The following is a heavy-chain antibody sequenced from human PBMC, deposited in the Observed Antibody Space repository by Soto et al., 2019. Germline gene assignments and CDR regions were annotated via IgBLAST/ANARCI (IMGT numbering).Heavy chain of an antibody. CDR3: AKCPDWNDVKYFDY. D-gene: IGHD1-1*01. J-gene: IGHJ4*02. Sequence: PGGYLRLSCAASGFTFSSYAMSWVRQAPGKGQEWVSVISGSDSITDYADSVKGRFTTSRDNSKNTLSLQMNSLRAEDTAVYYCAKCPDWNDVKYFDYWGQGTLVTVSS. CDR2: ISGSDSIT. V-gene: IGHV3-23*01. CDR1: GFTFSSYA.